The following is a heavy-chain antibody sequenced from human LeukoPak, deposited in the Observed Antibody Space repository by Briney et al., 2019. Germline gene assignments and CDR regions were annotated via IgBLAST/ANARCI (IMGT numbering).Heavy chain of an antibody. Sequence: PETLSLTCTVSGGSISSYYWSWIRHPPGKGLEWIGYIYYSGSTNYNPSLKSRVTISVDTSKNQFSLKLSSVTAADTAVYYCATDSPDSSGYDPLGYWGQGTLVTVSS. CDR3: ATDSPDSSGYDPLGY. J-gene: IGHJ4*02. V-gene: IGHV4-59*01. CDR1: GGSISSYY. CDR2: IYYSGST. D-gene: IGHD3-22*01.